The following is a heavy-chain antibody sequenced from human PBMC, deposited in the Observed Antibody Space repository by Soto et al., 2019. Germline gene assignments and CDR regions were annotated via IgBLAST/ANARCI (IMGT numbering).Heavy chain of an antibody. Sequence: SVKVSCKSSGGTFSSDAITWVRQAPGQGLEWMGGIIPIFGTINYAQKFQGRVTITADKSTTTAYMELSSLRSEDTAIYYCARDKSADSSGYLYYFDYWGQGTLVTVSS. CDR3: ARDKSADSSGYLYYFDY. CDR1: GGTFSSDA. CDR2: IIPIFGTI. J-gene: IGHJ4*02. D-gene: IGHD3-22*01. V-gene: IGHV1-69*06.